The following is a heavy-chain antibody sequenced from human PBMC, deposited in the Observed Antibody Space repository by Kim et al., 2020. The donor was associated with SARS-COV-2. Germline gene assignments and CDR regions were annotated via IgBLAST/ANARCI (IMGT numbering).Heavy chain of an antibody. D-gene: IGHD6-13*01. Sequence: GGSLRLSCAASGFTFSSHWMSWVRQAPGKGLEWMANINQDEGEKYYVDSVEGRFTISRDNAKNSLYLQMTNLRAEDTAVYYCGRSNSGVAACKVDSWGQGILVTVSS. CDR3: GRSNSGVAACKVDS. J-gene: IGHJ4*02. V-gene: IGHV3-7*03. CDR2: INQDEGEK. CDR1: GFTFSSHW.